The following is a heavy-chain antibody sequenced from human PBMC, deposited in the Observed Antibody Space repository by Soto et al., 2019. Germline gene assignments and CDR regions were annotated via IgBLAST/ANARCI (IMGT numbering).Heavy chain of an antibody. CDR1: GGTFRNYP. CDR3: SRGGQWDFLSDY. J-gene: IGHJ4*02. D-gene: IGHD1-26*01. Sequence: SVKVSCKASGGTFRNYPINLVRQAPVQVLELIVSIFPLTYIPYYSQNVQARLTISSYKSTSTAYIELMSLRSDDAAVYFCSRGGQWDFLSDYWGQGPLVTVSS. CDR2: IFPLTYIP. V-gene: IGHV1-69*04.